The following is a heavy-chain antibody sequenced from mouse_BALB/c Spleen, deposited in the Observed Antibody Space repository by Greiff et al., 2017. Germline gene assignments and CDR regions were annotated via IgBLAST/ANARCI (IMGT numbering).Heavy chain of an antibody. CDR1: GFTFTDYY. J-gene: IGHJ2*01. Sequence: EVHLVESGGGLVQPGGSLRLSCATSGFTFTDYYMSWVRQPPGKALEWLGFIRNKANGYTTEYSASVKGRFTISRDNSQSILYLQMNTLRAEDSATYYCARDRGVYFDYWGQGTTLTVSS. CDR3: ARDRGVYFDY. CDR2: IRNKANGYTT. V-gene: IGHV7-3*02.